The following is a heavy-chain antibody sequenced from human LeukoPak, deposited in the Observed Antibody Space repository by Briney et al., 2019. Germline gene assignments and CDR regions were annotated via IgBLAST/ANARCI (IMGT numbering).Heavy chain of an antibody. D-gene: IGHD1-1*01. CDR1: GFTFSDYY. J-gene: IGHJ3*02. Sequence: GGSLRLSCAASGFTFSDYYMSWIRQAPGKGLEWVSYISSSGSTIYYADPMKGRFTISRDNAKNSLYLQMNSLRAEDSAVYYCGRDTRGSWNAFDIWGQGTMVTVSS. CDR2: ISSSGSTI. CDR3: GRDTRGSWNAFDI. V-gene: IGHV3-11*04.